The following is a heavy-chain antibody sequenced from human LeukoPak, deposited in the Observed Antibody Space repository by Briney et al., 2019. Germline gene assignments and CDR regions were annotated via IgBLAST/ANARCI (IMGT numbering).Heavy chain of an antibody. CDR2: TYYRSKWYD. D-gene: IGHD3-9*01. V-gene: IGHV6-1*01. CDR1: GDSVSINSAA. J-gene: IGHJ6*02. CDR3: ARDPYDILTGYYYYYGMDV. Sequence: SQTLSLTCAISGDSVSINSAAWNWIRQSPSRGLEWLGRTYYRSKWYDDYAVSVKSRITINPDTSKNQFSPQLNSVTPEDTAVYYCARDPYDILTGYYYYYGMDVWGQGTTVTVSS.